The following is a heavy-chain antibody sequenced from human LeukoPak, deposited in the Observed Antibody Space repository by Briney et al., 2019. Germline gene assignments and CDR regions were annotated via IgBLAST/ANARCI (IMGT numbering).Heavy chain of an antibody. CDR2: ISSGGSTI. CDR1: GFTFSSYE. J-gene: IGHJ6*02. Sequence: PGGSLRLSCAASGFTFSSYEMNWVRQAPGKGLEWVSYISSGGSTIYYADSVKGRFTISRDNAKNSLYLQMNSLRAEDTAVYYCARDGGYCSGGSCYSGEYYYYGMDVWGQGTTVTVSS. V-gene: IGHV3-48*03. D-gene: IGHD2-15*01. CDR3: ARDGGYCSGGSCYSGEYYYYGMDV.